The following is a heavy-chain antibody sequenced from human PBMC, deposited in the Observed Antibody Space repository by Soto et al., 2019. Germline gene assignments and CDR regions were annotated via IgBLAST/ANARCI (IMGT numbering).Heavy chain of an antibody. CDR1: GGSISSSSYY. V-gene: IGHV4-39*01. CDR3: TRRRDISHFDS. CDR2: IYYSGSS. Sequence: PSETLSLTCTVSGGSISSSSYYWGWIRQPPGKGLEWIGSIYYSGSSYYNPSLKSRVTISVHTSKNQFSLRLSSLTAADTAVYYCTRRRDISHFDSWGPGILVTVSS. D-gene: IGHD3-9*01. J-gene: IGHJ4*02.